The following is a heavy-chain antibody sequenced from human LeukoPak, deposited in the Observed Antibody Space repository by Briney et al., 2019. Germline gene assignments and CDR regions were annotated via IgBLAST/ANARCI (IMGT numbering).Heavy chain of an antibody. CDR3: ARDKTGTTPYDAFDI. Sequence: PSETLSLTCTVSGYSISSGYYWGWIRQPQGKGLEWIGSIYHSGSTYYNPSLKSRVTISVDTSKNQFSLKLSSVTAAETAVYYCARDKTGTTPYDAFDIWGQGTMVTVSS. CDR2: IYHSGST. J-gene: IGHJ3*02. V-gene: IGHV4-38-2*02. D-gene: IGHD1-7*01. CDR1: GYSISSGYY.